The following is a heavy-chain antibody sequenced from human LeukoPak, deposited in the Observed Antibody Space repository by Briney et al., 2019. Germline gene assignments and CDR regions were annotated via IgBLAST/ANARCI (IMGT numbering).Heavy chain of an antibody. D-gene: IGHD6-6*01. CDR3: ARAPGDGSSTVSWFDP. V-gene: IGHV4-34*01. Sequence: SETLSLTCAVYGGSSSGYYWSWIRQPPGKGLEWIGEINHSGSTNYNPSLKSRVTISVDTSKNQFSLKLSSVTAADTAVYYCARAPGDGSSTVSWFDPWGQGTLVTVSS. CDR2: INHSGST. CDR1: GGSSSGYY. J-gene: IGHJ5*02.